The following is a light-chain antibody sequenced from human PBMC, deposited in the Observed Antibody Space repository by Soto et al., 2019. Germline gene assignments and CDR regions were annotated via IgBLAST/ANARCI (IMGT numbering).Light chain of an antibody. V-gene: IGKV3-20*01. CDR3: QNYSTPDP. Sequence: EIVFTQSPVSLSMSHGERATLSCRASQSVSNNYLAWYQQKPGQAPRLLIYGASNRATGIPDRFSGSGSGTDFTLTSSMLQDDDSTYYYHQNYSTPDPFGQGTKVDIK. J-gene: IGKJ1*01. CDR2: GAS. CDR1: QSVSNNY.